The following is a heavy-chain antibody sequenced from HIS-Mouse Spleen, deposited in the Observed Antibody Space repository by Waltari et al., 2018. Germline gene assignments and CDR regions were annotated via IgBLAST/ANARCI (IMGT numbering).Heavy chain of an antibody. Sequence: QLQLQESGPGLVKPSETLSLTCTVSGGSISSSSYYWGGIRQPPGKGLEWIGSIYYSGSTYYNPSLKSRVTISVDTSKNQFSLKLSSVTAADTAVYYCARGDSSNWFDPWGQGTLVTVSS. V-gene: IGHV4-39*07. D-gene: IGHD6-13*01. CDR3: ARGDSSNWFDP. J-gene: IGHJ5*02. CDR1: GGSISSSSYY. CDR2: IYYSGST.